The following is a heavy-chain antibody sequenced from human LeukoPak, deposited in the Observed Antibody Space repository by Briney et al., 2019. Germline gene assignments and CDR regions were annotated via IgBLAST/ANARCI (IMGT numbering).Heavy chain of an antibody. V-gene: IGHV1-69*02. Sequence: SVKVSCKXSGGTFSSYTISWVRQAPGQGLEWMGRIIPILSLATSTQKCQGRVTITADKSTSTAYMELSSLRSEDTAVYYCARGVNRYDFWSGYSNFDYWGQGTLVTVSS. D-gene: IGHD3-3*01. CDR2: IIPILSLA. J-gene: IGHJ4*02. CDR3: ARGVNRYDFWSGYSNFDY. CDR1: GGTFSSYT.